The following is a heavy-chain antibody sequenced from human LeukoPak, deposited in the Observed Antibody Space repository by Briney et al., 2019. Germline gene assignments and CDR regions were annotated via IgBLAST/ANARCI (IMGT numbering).Heavy chain of an antibody. CDR3: ARDVGGATSMIDY. J-gene: IGHJ4*02. D-gene: IGHD1-26*01. V-gene: IGHV1-2*02. Sequence: ASVKVSCKASGYTFTGYYMHWVRQAPGQGLEWMGWINPNSGGTNYAQKLQGRVTITRDMSISTAYMELSRLRSDDTAVYYCARDVGGATSMIDYWGQGTLVTVSS. CDR2: INPNSGGT. CDR1: GYTFTGYY.